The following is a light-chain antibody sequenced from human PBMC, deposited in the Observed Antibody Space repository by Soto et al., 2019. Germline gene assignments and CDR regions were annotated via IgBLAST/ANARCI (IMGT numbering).Light chain of an antibody. CDR2: DVS. CDR1: SSDVGTYDF. Sequence: QSGLTQPRSVSGAPGQAVTISCTRPSSDVGTYDFVSWYQQHPGKAPRLIIFDVSERPSGVPDRFSGSKSGNTASLTISGLQAEDEADYYCCLYAVTFYVFGTGTKVTVL. J-gene: IGLJ1*01. V-gene: IGLV2-11*01. CDR3: CLYAVTFYV.